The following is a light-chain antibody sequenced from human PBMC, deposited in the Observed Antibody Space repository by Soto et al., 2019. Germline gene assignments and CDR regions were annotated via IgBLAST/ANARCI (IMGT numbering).Light chain of an antibody. CDR2: DAS. V-gene: IGKV1-5*01. CDR1: QSISSW. J-gene: IGKJ1*01. CDR3: QHYNSYSEA. Sequence: DIQMTQNPSILSASEENRVTITFRASQSISSWLAWYQQKPGKAPKLLIYDASSLESGVPSRFSGIGSGTEFTLTISSLQPDDFATYYCQHYNSYSEAFGQGTKVDI.